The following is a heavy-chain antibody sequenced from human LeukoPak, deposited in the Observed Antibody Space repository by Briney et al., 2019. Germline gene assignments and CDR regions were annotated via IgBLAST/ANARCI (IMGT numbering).Heavy chain of an antibody. V-gene: IGHV3-7*01. CDR2: IKQDGSEK. Sequence: GGSLRLSCAASGFTFSSYWMSWVRQAPGKGLEWVANIKQDGSEKYYVDSVKGRFTISRDNAKNSLYLQMNSLRAEDTAVYYCAREGIVVVPAAIRDYYYYYMDVWGKGTTVTVSS. CDR1: GFTFSSYW. J-gene: IGHJ6*03. CDR3: AREGIVVVPAAIRDYYYYYMDV. D-gene: IGHD2-2*02.